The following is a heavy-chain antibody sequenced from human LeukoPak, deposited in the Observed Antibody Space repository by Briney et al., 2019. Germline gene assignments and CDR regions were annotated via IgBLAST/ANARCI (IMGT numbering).Heavy chain of an antibody. V-gene: IGHV1-18*01. CDR2: LSGYNGNT. J-gene: IGHJ3*02. CDR1: GGTFSRCA. CDR3: AREYRYCSGGSCSVPRDGLYI. Sequence: GASVKVSCKASGGTFSRCAISWVRQAPGQGLEWMGWLSGYNGNTNYAQKLQGRVTMTTDTSTSTAYMELRSLRSDDTAVYYCAREYRYCSGGSCSVPRDGLYIWGQGTMVIVSS. D-gene: IGHD2-15*01.